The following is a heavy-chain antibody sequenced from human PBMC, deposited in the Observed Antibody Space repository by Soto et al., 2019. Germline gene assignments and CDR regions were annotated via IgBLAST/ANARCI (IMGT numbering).Heavy chain of an antibody. CDR2: ISYSGSS. D-gene: IGHD2-15*01. CDR1: GGYIRSGDYY. Sequence: SEPLSLTCTVSGGYIRSGDYYWSLNSQPPGKGLEWIGYISYSGSSYYNPSLKSRVTISVDTSKNQFSLRLSSVTAADTAVYYCARVRSRTWFDFWGQGTLVTVSS. J-gene: IGHJ4*02. CDR3: ARVRSRTWFDF. V-gene: IGHV4-30-4*08.